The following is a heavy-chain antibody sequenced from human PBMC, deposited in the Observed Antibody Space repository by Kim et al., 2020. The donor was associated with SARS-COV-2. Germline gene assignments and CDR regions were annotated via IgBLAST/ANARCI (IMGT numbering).Heavy chain of an antibody. J-gene: IGHJ4*02. D-gene: IGHD6-13*01. Sequence: ASVKVSCKASGYTFTSYDINWVRQATVQGLEWMGWMNPNSGNTGYAQKFQGRVTMTRNTSISTAYMELSSLRSEDTAVYYCAREGSSWFGIDYWGQGTLVTVSS. V-gene: IGHV1-8*01. CDR2: MNPNSGNT. CDR1: GYTFTSYD. CDR3: AREGSSWFGIDY.